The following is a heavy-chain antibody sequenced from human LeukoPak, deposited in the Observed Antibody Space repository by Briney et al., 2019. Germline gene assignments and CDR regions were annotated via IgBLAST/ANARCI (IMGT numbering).Heavy chain of an antibody. Sequence: PSETLSLTCAVYGGSFSGYYWGWIRQPPGRGLEWIGEINHSGSTNYNPSLKSRVTISVDTSKNQFSLRLSSVTAADKAVYYCARGGVWGYGYWGQGTLVTVSS. D-gene: IGHD5-18*01. J-gene: IGHJ4*02. CDR3: ARGGVWGYGY. CDR1: GGSFSGYY. CDR2: INHSGST. V-gene: IGHV4-34*01.